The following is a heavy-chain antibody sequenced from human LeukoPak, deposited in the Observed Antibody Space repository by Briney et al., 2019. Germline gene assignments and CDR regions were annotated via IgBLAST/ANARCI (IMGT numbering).Heavy chain of an antibody. CDR1: GGSISSGSYY. Sequence: PSQTLSLTCTVSGGSISSGSYYWSWIRQPAGKGLEWIGRIYTSGSTNYNPSLKSRVTISVDTSKNQFSLKLSSVTAADTAVHYCARQFILTGYYSYYYYYGMDVWGQGTTVTVSS. CDR3: ARQFILTGYYSYYYYYGMDV. J-gene: IGHJ6*02. D-gene: IGHD3-9*01. CDR2: IYTSGST. V-gene: IGHV4-61*02.